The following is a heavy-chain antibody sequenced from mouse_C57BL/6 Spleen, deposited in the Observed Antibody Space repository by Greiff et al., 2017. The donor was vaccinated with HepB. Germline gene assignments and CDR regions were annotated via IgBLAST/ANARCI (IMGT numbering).Heavy chain of an antibody. J-gene: IGHJ2*01. Sequence: DVHLVESGGGLVKPGGSLKLSCAASGFTFSSYTMSWVRQTPEKRLEWVATISGGGGNTYYPDSVKGRFTISRVNAKNTLYLQMSSLRSEDTALYYCARQGARLRYFDYWGQGTTLTVSS. CDR3: ARQGARLRYFDY. D-gene: IGHD3-2*02. V-gene: IGHV5-9*01. CDR2: ISGGGGNT. CDR1: GFTFSSYT.